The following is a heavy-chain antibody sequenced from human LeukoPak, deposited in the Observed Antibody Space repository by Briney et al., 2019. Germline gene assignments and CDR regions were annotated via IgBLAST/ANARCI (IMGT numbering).Heavy chain of an antibody. CDR2: IIPIFGIA. D-gene: IGHD4-17*01. Sequence: ASVKVSCKASGGTFSSYAIRWVRQAPGQGLEWMGRIIPIFGIANYAQKFQGRVTITADKSTSTAYMELSSLRSQDTAVYYCARETTYGDYDYWGQGTLVTVSS. V-gene: IGHV1-69*04. J-gene: IGHJ4*02. CDR1: GGTFSSYA. CDR3: ARETTYGDYDY.